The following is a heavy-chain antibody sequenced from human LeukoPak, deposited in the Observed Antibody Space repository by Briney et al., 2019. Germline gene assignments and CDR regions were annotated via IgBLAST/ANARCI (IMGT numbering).Heavy chain of an antibody. CDR1: GFTFSGYG. V-gene: IGHV3-23*01. D-gene: IGHD5-12*01. J-gene: IGHJ4*02. CDR3: ARVGVRGLHIVFDF. Sequence: GGSLRLSCAASGFTFSGYGMTWVRQAPGKGLEWVSAISAGGGSTSYADSVKGRFTISRDKSKNTLYLQMTSLRADDTAVYYCARVGVRGLHIVFDFCGAGALFTLSS. CDR2: ISAGGGST.